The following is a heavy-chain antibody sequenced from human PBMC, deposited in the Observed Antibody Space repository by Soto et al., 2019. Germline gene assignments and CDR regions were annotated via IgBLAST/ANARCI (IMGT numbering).Heavy chain of an antibody. CDR2: IYYSGNT. CDR3: ASSSLCDMEL. CDR1: GGSISSGYYY. D-gene: IGHD2-2*01. Sequence: SETLSLTCSVSGGSISSGYYYWSWIRQPPGKGLEWIGKIYYSGNTYYNPSRKSRLIISIDPSKNQSSLKVGSVPAAATAVYYCASSSLCDMELWDQGTRVTFSS. V-gene: IGHV4-30-4*01. J-gene: IGHJ6*02.